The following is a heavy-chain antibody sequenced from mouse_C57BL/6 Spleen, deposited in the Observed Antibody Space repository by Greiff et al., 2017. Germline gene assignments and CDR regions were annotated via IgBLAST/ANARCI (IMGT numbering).Heavy chain of an antibody. Sequence: EVQVVESGEGLVKPGGSLKLSCAASGFTFSSYAMSWVRQTPEKRLEWVAYISSGGDYIYYADTVKGRFTISRDNARNTLYLQMSSLKSEDTAMYYCTRVSTVVAHYFDYWGQGTTLTVSS. CDR1: GFTFSSYA. J-gene: IGHJ2*01. CDR3: TRVSTVVAHYFDY. D-gene: IGHD1-1*01. V-gene: IGHV5-9-1*02. CDR2: ISSGGDYI.